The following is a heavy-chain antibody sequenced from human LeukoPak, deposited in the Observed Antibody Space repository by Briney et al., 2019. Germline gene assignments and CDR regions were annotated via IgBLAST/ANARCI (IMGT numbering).Heavy chain of an antibody. Sequence: GGSLRLSCAASGFTFSDYYMSWIRQAPGKGLEWGSYISSSGSTIYYADSVKGRFTISRDNAKNSLYLQMNSRRAEDTAVYYCARDSGELTGVGYFDYWGQGTLVTVSS. V-gene: IGHV3-11*01. CDR1: GFTFSDYY. CDR3: ARDSGELTGVGYFDY. CDR2: ISSSGSTI. J-gene: IGHJ4*02. D-gene: IGHD3-10*01.